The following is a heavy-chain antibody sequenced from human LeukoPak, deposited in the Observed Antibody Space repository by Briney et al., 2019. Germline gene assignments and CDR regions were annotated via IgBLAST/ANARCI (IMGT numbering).Heavy chain of an antibody. D-gene: IGHD3-10*01. CDR2: IRYDGSNK. CDR3: AKDTHYYGSGSHFDY. V-gene: IGHV3-30*02. Sequence: GGSLRLSCAASGFTFSSYGMHWVRQAPGKGLEWVAFIRYDGSNKYYADSVKGRFTISRDNSKNTLYLQMNSLRAKDTAVYYCAKDTHYYGSGSHFDYWGQGTLVTVSS. J-gene: IGHJ4*02. CDR1: GFTFSSYG.